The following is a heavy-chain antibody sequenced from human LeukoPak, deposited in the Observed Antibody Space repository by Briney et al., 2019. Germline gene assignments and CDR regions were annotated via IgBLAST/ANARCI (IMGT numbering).Heavy chain of an antibody. Sequence: HPGGSLRLSCSASGFTFRTYGMHWVRQAPGKGLEWVAVISDDGSNKYYGDSVKGRFTISRDNSKNTLYLQMNSLRAEDTAVYYCARGPPPYVWGPNAYFDYWGQGTLVTVSS. CDR2: ISDDGSNK. J-gene: IGHJ4*02. D-gene: IGHD3-16*01. CDR1: GFTFRTYG. CDR3: ARGPPPYVWGPNAYFDY. V-gene: IGHV3-30*03.